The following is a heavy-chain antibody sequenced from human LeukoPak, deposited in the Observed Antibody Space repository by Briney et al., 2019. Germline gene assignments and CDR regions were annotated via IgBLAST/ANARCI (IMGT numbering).Heavy chain of an antibody. CDR3: ARGIVGSATFDY. CDR2: IYHSGST. D-gene: IGHD3-10*01. V-gene: IGHV4-30-2*01. CDR1: GGSSSSGGYS. J-gene: IGHJ4*02. Sequence: SETLSLTCAVSGGSSSSGGYSWSWIRQPPGKGLEWIGYIYHSGSTYYNPSLKSRVTISVDRSKNQFSLKLSSVTAADTAVYYCARGIVGSATFDYWGQGTLVTVSS.